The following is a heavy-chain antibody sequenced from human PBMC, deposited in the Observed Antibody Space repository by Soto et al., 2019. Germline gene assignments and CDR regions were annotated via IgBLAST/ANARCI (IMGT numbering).Heavy chain of an antibody. CDR1: GYTLTELS. D-gene: IGHD5-18*01. Sequence: GASVKVSCKVSGYTLTELSLHWVRQAPGKGLEWMGGFDPEDGETIYARKFQGRVTMTEDTSTDTAYMELSSLRSEDTAVYYCATDGAMVRYYYYYGMDVWGQGTTVTVSS. J-gene: IGHJ6*02. V-gene: IGHV1-24*01. CDR3: ATDGAMVRYYYYYGMDV. CDR2: FDPEDGET.